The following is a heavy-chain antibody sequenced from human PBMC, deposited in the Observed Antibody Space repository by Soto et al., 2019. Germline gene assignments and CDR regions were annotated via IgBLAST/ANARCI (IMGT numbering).Heavy chain of an antibody. CDR3: ARDGVGARAFRGDRDF. CDR1: GFTFSGYG. D-gene: IGHD3-16*01. Sequence: QVQLVESGGGVVQPGRSLRLSCVASGFTFSGYGMPWVRQAPGKGLEWVAIIRYDGSNIYYADSVRGRFAISRDNSKNKLFLQSDSPGGEDTAVKSFARDGVGARAFRGDRDFWGKGTLVTV. J-gene: IGHJ4*02. V-gene: IGHV3-33*01. CDR2: IRYDGSNI.